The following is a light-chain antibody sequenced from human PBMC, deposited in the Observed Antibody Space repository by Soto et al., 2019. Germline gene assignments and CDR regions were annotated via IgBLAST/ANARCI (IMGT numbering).Light chain of an antibody. V-gene: IGLV3-21*04. CDR1: NIGSKS. J-gene: IGLJ3*02. CDR2: YDS. Sequence: SCELTQPPSVSVAPGKTARITCGGNNIGSKSVHWYQQKPGQAPVLVIYYDSDRTSGIPERFSGSNSGNTATLTISRVEAGDAADYYCQVWGSSSDQVVFGGGTKVTV. CDR3: QVWGSSSDQVV.